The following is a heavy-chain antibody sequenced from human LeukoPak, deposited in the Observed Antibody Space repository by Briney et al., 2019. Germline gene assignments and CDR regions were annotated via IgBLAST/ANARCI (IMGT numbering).Heavy chain of an antibody. J-gene: IGHJ4*02. CDR2: NNYSGST. CDR1: GGSISSGDYY. V-gene: IGHV4-30-4*01. D-gene: IGHD2-2*01. CDR3: AAHIVVVPAATVDY. Sequence: SETLSLTCTVSGGSISSGDYYWSWIRQPPGKGLEWIVYNNYSGSTYYNPSLKSRVTISVDTSKHQFSLKLSSVPAADTVVYYCAAHIVVVPAATVDYGGQGTLVTVSS.